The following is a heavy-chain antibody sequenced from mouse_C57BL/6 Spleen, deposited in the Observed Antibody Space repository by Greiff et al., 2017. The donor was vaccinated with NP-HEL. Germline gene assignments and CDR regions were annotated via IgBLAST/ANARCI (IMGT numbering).Heavy chain of an antibody. V-gene: IGHV3-6*01. J-gene: IGHJ4*01. CDR3: ASYGGHDAMDY. D-gene: IGHD1-1*01. CDR2: ISYDGSN. Sequence: EVKLQESGPGLVKPSQSLSLTCSVTGYSITSGYYWNWIRQFPGNKLEWMGYISYDGSNNYNPSLKNRISITRDTSKNQFFLKLNSVTTEDTATYYCASYGGHDAMDYWGQGTSVTVSS. CDR1: GYSITSGYY.